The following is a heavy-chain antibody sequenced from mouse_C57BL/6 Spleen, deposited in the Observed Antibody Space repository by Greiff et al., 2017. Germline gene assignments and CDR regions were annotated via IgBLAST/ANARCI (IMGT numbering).Heavy chain of an antibody. Sequence: QVQLQQPGAELVKPGASVKMSCKASGYTFTSYWITWVKQRPGQGLEWIGDIYPGSGSTNYNEKFKSKATLTVDTSSSTAYMQLSSLTSEDSAVYYCARGGYYGSGRDYWGQGTTLTVSS. CDR2: IYPGSGST. CDR1: GYTFTSYW. CDR3: ARGGYYGSGRDY. D-gene: IGHD1-1*01. V-gene: IGHV1-55*01. J-gene: IGHJ2*01.